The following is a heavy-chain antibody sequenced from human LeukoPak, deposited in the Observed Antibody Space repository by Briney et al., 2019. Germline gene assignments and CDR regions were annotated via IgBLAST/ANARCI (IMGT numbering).Heavy chain of an antibody. CDR2: ISYDGSNE. CDR1: GFTFSSYA. D-gene: IGHD3-22*01. CDR3: ARDREDYYDTWGAFDI. J-gene: IGHJ3*02. V-gene: IGHV3-30-3*01. Sequence: GGSLRLTCAASGFTFSSYAMHWVRQAPGKGLEWVAVISYDGSNEYYADSVEGRFTISRDNSKNTLYLQMNSLRAEDTAVYYCARDREDYYDTWGAFDIWGQGTMVTVSS.